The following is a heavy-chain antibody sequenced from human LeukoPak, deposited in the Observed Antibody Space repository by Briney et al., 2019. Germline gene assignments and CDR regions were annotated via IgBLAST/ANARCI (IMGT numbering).Heavy chain of an antibody. D-gene: IGHD3-22*01. CDR2: IGGDGGST. J-gene: IGHJ4*02. CDR1: GFTFDDYA. V-gene: IGHV3-43*02. CDR3: VKEPHYYDRSGYF. Sequence: QAGGSLRLSCAASGFTFDDYAMHWVRQAPGKGLEWVSLIGGDGGSTYYADSVKGRFTISRVNSKNSLFLQMKSLRTDDTALYYCVKEPHYYDRSGYFWGQGTLVTVSS.